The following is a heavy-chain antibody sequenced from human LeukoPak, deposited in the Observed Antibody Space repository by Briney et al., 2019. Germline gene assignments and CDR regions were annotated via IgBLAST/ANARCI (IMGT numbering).Heavy chain of an antibody. J-gene: IGHJ3*02. D-gene: IGHD3-22*01. Sequence: SETLSLTCAVSGGSISSGGYSWSWIRQPPGKGLEWLGYIYHSGSTYYNPSLKSRVTISVDRSKNQFSLKLSSVTAADTAVYYCARASYYDSSGYSTTKAFDIWGQGTMVTVSS. CDR3: ARASYYDSSGYSTTKAFDI. CDR1: GGSISSGGYS. CDR2: IYHSGST. V-gene: IGHV4-30-2*01.